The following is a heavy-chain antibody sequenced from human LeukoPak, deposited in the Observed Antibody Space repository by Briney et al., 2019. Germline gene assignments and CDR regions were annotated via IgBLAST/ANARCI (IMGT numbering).Heavy chain of an antibody. V-gene: IGHV1-46*01. D-gene: IGHD3-10*01. CDR3: ARDAAMVRGEYYYYMDV. CDR2: INPNGGSA. J-gene: IGHJ6*03. Sequence: GASVKVSCKASGYTVTDWVRQAPGQGLEWMGVINPNGGSASYAQKFQGRVTMTRDMSTSTVYMELSSLRSEDTAVYYCARDAAMVRGEYYYYMDVWAKGTTVTVSS. CDR1: GYTVT.